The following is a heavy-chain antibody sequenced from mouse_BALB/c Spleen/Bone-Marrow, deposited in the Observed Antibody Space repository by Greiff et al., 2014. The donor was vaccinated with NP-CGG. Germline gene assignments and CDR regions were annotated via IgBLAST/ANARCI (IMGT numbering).Heavy chain of an antibody. CDR2: IDPANDNT. CDR3: ASYVYGYYFDY. V-gene: IGHV14-3*02. J-gene: IGHJ2*01. Sequence: VQLQQSGAELVKPGASVKLSCTASGFNIKDTYIHWVKQRPEQGLEWIGRIDPANDNTKYDPKFQGKATITADTSSSTAYLQLNSLTSEDTAVYYCASYVYGYYFDYWGQGTTLTVSS. CDR1: GFNIKDTY. D-gene: IGHD2-2*01.